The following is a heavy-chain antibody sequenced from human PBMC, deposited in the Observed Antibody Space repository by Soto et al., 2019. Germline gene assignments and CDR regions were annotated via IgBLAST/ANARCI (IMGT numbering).Heavy chain of an antibody. Sequence: PSETLSLTCTVAGASISNYYWSWIRQPPGKGLEWIGYISYSGSTNYNPSLRGRVTISLDTSKNQFSLKLSSVAATDTAVYYCARDYYTDPFDYWGQGTPVTVSS. V-gene: IGHV4-59*12. D-gene: IGHD3-22*01. CDR1: GASISNYY. CDR2: ISYSGST. CDR3: ARDYYTDPFDY. J-gene: IGHJ4*02.